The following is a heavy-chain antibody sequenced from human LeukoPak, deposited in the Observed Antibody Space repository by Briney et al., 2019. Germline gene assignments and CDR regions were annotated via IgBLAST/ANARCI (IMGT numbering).Heavy chain of an antibody. V-gene: IGHV3-21*01. CDR1: GFTFTDYS. CDR3: ARDGSGFYHYYYMDV. D-gene: IGHD6-25*01. Sequence: PGGSLTLPCAPSGFTFTDYSMNWVRQAPGKGLEWVAHISTVSTYTHYTDSVKGRFTISRDNRKNLLYLQMSSLGAEDTAVYYCARDGSGFYHYYYMDVWGKGTTVTVSS. J-gene: IGHJ6*03. CDR2: ISTVSTYT.